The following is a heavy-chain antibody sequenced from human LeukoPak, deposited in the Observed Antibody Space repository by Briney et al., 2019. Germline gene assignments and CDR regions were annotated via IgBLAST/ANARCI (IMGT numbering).Heavy chain of an antibody. Sequence: SETLSLTCTVSGYSISSGYYWGWIRQPPGKGLEWIGSIYHSGSTYYNPSLKSRVTISVDTSKNQFSLKLSSVTAADTAVYYCARDVGSSGYYHYYYYMDVWGKGTTVTVSS. V-gene: IGHV4-38-2*02. D-gene: IGHD3-22*01. CDR1: GYSISSGYY. J-gene: IGHJ6*03. CDR3: ARDVGSSGYYHYYYYMDV. CDR2: IYHSGST.